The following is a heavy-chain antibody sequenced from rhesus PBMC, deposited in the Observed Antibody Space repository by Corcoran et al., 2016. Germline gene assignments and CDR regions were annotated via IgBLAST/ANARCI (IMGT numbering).Heavy chain of an antibody. CDR1: GGSIRSNYW. CDR2: FFGGKETT. V-gene: IGHV4-93*02. CDR3: ASTDCSNSDCSSGDL. Sequence: QVQESGPTVVKPSETLSLTCTVSGGSIRSNYWWTWIRQSAGKGLEWIGGFFGGKETTENKPVVRGRDSISIETAKNQVSLRMTSVTVADTAVYDCASTDCSNSDCSSGDLWGQGVLVT. J-gene: IGHJ4*01. D-gene: IGHD2-15*01.